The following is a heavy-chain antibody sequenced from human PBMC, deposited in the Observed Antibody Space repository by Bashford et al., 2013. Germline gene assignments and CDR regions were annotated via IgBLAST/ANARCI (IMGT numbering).Heavy chain of an antibody. Sequence: SETLSLTCTVSGGSISAFYWSWIRQPPGKGLEWIGRIYNSADTIYNPSLKSRVSMSIDTSQSHVTLRLTSVTAADTATYFCARDNRGFDFWGQGLSVTVSS. J-gene: IGHJ4*02. D-gene: IGHD3-16*02. V-gene: IGHV4-4*07. CDR3: ARDNRGFDF. CDR2: IYNSADT. CDR1: GGSISAFY.